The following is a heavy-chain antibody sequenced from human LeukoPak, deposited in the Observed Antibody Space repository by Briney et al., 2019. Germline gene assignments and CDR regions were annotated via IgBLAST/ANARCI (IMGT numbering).Heavy chain of an antibody. CDR1: GYTLTSYG. D-gene: IGHD1-20*01. CDR2: ISAYNGST. J-gene: IGHJ4*02. CDR3: ARDDVANWNDAAPYKPFDY. V-gene: IGHV1-18*01. Sequence: ASVKDSFKASGYTLTSYGISWVRPAAGQGLEGMGWISAYNGSTNYAQRLQGRGTMTTDTSTSTAYMEMRSLRSEDTAVYYCARDDVANWNDAAPYKPFDYWGQGTLVTVSS.